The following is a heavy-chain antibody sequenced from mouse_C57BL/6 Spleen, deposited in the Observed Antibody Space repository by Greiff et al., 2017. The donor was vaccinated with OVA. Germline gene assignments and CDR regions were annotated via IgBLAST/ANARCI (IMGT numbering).Heavy chain of an antibody. V-gene: IGHV7-3*01. J-gene: IGHJ2*01. D-gene: IGHD2-2*01. Sequence: EVKLVESGGGLVQPGGSLSLSCAASGFTFTDYYMSWVRQPPGKALEWLGFIRNKANGYTTEYSASVKGRFTISRDNSQSILYLQMNALRAEDSATYYCARYRVTSYYFDYWGQGTTLTVSS. CDR1: GFTFTDYY. CDR3: ARYRVTSYYFDY. CDR2: IRNKANGYTT.